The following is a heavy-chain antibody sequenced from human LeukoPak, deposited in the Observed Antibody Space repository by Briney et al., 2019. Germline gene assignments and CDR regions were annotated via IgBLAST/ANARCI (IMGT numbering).Heavy chain of an antibody. D-gene: IGHD3-22*01. CDR2: ISSNGGST. CDR1: GFTFSSYA. CDR3: ARGDSSGYYLIDAFDI. Sequence: PGGSLRLSCAASGFTFSSYAMHWVRQAAGKGLEYGSAISSNGGSTYYANSVKGRFTISRDNSNDTLYLQMGSLRAEDMAVYYCARGDSSGYYLIDAFDIWGQGTMVTVSS. V-gene: IGHV3-64*01. J-gene: IGHJ3*02.